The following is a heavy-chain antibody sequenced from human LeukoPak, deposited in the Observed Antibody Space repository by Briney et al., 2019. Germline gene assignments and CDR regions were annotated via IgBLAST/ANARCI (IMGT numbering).Heavy chain of an antibody. CDR3: ARDEVTIFGVVIPTFDY. CDR1: GYTFTTYP. J-gene: IGHJ4*02. Sequence: AASVKVSCKASGYTFTTYPMNWVRQAPGQGLEWMGGIIPIFGTANYAQKFQGRVTITADESTSTAYMELSSLRSEDTAVYYCARDEVTIFGVVIPTFDYWGQGTLVTVSS. CDR2: IIPIFGTA. D-gene: IGHD3-3*01. V-gene: IGHV1-69*13.